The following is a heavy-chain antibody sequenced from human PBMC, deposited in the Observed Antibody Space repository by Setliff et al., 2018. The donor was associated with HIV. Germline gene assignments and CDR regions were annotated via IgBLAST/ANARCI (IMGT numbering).Heavy chain of an antibody. J-gene: IGHJ4*02. CDR3: AADNYNCNSFDS. CDR2: INPNSGGT. V-gene: IGHV1-2*02. Sequence: ASVKVSCKASGYTFTNYYIHWVRQAPGQGLEWMGWINPNSGGTDYAQKFQGRVTMTRDTSFTTAYLELSRLGSDDTAVYYCAADNYNCNSFDSWGQGSLVTVSS. CDR1: GYTFTNYY. D-gene: IGHD3-3*01.